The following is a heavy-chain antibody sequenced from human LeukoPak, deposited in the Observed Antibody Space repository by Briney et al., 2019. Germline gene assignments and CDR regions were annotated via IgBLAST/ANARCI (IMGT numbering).Heavy chain of an antibody. CDR1: GFTFSSYG. D-gene: IGHD3-10*01. CDR3: AKDPDYYGSGSYYSDY. CDR2: ISYDGSNK. V-gene: IGHV3-30*18. J-gene: IGHJ4*02. Sequence: GGSLRLSCAASGFTFSSYGMHWVRQAPGKGLEWVAVISYDGSNKYYADSVKGRFTISRDNSENTLYLQMNTLRAEDTAVYYCAKDPDYYGSGSYYSDYWGQGTLVTVSS.